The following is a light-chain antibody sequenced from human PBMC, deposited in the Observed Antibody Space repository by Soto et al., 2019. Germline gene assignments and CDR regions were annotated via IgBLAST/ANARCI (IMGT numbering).Light chain of an antibody. CDR2: DAS. Sequence: DIQMHQSSSTLSASVGDRVTILCLASHSINNWLAWYQQKPGKASKLLIYDASSLESGVPSRFSGSGSGTEFTLTISSLQPDDFATYYCQQYHEYWFGQGTKVDI. V-gene: IGKV1-5*02. CDR1: HSINNW. CDR3: QQYHEYW. J-gene: IGKJ1*01.